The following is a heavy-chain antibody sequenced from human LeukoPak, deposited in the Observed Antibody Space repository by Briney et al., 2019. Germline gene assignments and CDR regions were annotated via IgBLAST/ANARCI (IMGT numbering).Heavy chain of an antibody. CDR1: GFTFSSYS. V-gene: IGHV3-48*01. Sequence: GGSLRLSCAASGFTFSSYSMNWVRQAPRKGVEWVSYISSSSSTIYYADSVKGRFTISRDNAKNSLYLQMNSLRAEDTAVYYCAREGVLEWLLPDYWGQGTLVTVSS. CDR3: AREGVLEWLLPDY. D-gene: IGHD3-3*01. CDR2: ISSSSSTI. J-gene: IGHJ4*02.